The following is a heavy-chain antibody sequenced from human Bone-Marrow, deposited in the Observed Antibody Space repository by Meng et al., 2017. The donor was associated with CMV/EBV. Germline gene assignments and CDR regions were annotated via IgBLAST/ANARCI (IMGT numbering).Heavy chain of an antibody. Sequence: SVKVSCKASGGTFSSYAISWVRQAPGQGLEWMGGIIPIFGTANYAQKFQGRVTITTDESTSTAYMELSSLRSEDTAVYYCARDRNWNYLDYYGMDVWGQGNTVNV. D-gene: IGHD1-7*01. CDR3: ARDRNWNYLDYYGMDV. CDR1: GGTFSSYA. J-gene: IGHJ6*02. V-gene: IGHV1-69*05. CDR2: IIPIFGTA.